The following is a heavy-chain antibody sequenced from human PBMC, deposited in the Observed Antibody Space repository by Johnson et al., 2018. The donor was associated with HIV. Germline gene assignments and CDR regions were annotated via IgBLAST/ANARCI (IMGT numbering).Heavy chain of an antibody. V-gene: IGHV3-30*02. CDR1: GFTFSSYG. Sequence: QVQLVESGGGVVQPGGSLRLSCAASGFTFSSYGMHWVRQAPGKGLEWVAFIRYDGSNKYYADSVKGRFTISRDNAKNSLYLQMNSLRAEDTAVYYCAREGIGRDTGPGPTLQDAFYIWGQGTMVTVSS. CDR2: IRYDGSNK. J-gene: IGHJ3*02. CDR3: AREGIGRDTGPGPTLQDAFYI. D-gene: IGHD5-18*01.